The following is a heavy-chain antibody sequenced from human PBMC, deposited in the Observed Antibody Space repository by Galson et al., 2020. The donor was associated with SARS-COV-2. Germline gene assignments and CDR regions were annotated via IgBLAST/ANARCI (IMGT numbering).Heavy chain of an antibody. Sequence: GGSLRLSCAGSGFIFSSYWMHWLRQAPGKGLVWVSRISPDGTNTHYADSVKGRFTISRDNAKNTLSLQMNSLRADDTGVYYCARIDYYDDKWGQGTLVTVS. D-gene: IGHD3-22*01. CDR1: GFIFSSYW. V-gene: IGHV3-74*01. J-gene: IGHJ4*02. CDR3: ARIDYYDDK. CDR2: ISPDGTNT.